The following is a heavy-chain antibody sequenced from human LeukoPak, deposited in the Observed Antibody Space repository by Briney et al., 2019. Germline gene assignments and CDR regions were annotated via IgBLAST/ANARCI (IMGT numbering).Heavy chain of an antibody. CDR2: ISGSGGST. Sequence: GGSLRLSCAASGFTFSSYAMSWVRQAPGKGLEWVSSISGSGGSTFYADSVKGRFTISRDNSKNTLYLQMNSLRVEDTAVYYCAKRPGYYESSGYYFDYWGQGTLVAVSS. J-gene: IGHJ4*02. V-gene: IGHV3-23*01. D-gene: IGHD3-22*01. CDR1: GFTFSSYA. CDR3: AKRPGYYESSGYYFDY.